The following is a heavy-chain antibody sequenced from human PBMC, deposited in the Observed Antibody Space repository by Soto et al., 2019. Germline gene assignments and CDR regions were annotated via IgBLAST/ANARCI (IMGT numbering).Heavy chain of an antibody. V-gene: IGHV3-7*03. D-gene: IGHD3-22*01. CDR2: INQDGSER. Sequence: LRLSCGASGFSLIPYWMSWVRQAPGKGLEWVANINQDGSERNYVDSVRGRFTISRDNAQNSVFLQMNSLRAEDMAVYFCARGSVHFYDNSFDYWGQGTPVTV. CDR3: ARGSVHFYDNSFDY. J-gene: IGHJ4*02. CDR1: GFSLIPYW.